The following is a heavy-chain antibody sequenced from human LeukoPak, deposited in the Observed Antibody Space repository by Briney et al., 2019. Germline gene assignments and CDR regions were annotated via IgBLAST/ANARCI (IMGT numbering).Heavy chain of an antibody. CDR2: ISYDGSKK. Sequence: GRSLRLSCAASGFTFSSYGMHWVRQAPGKGLEWVAVISYDGSKKYYADSVKGRFTISRDNSKNTLYLQMNSLRAEDTAVYYCARTDRIVVVPAAMILGASIDYWGQGTLVTVSS. J-gene: IGHJ4*02. D-gene: IGHD2-2*01. CDR1: GFTFSSYG. V-gene: IGHV3-30*03. CDR3: ARTDRIVVVPAAMILGASIDY.